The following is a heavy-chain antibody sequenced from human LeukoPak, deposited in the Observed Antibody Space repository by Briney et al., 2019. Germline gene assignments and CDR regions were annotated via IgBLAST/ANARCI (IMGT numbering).Heavy chain of an antibody. D-gene: IGHD3-22*01. CDR3: ARIMGYYDSSGDY. J-gene: IGHJ4*02. V-gene: IGHV1-2*02. CDR1: GYTFTGYY. CDR2: INPNSGGT. Sequence: ASVKVSCKASGYTFTGYYMHWVRQAPGQGLEWMGWINPNSGGTNYAQKFQGRVTMTRDTSISTAYMELSRLRSDDTAVYYCARIMGYYDSSGDYWGQGTLVTVSS.